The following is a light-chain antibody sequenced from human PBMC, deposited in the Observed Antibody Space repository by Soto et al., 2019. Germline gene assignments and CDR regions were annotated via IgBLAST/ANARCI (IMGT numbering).Light chain of an antibody. CDR2: DVS. V-gene: IGKV1-12*01. J-gene: IGKJ2*01. CDR1: QRINNW. Sequence: DIQLTQSPSSVSASVGDRVTITCRASQRINNWLAWYQQKPGRAPNLLIFDVSTLQTGVPSRFSRSGSWTDFTLTITNLQPEDFATYFCQHANSFPYTFGPGTKLEI. CDR3: QHANSFPYT.